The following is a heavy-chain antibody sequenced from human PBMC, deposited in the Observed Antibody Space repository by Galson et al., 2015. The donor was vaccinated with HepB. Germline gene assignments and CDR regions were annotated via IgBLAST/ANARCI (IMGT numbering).Heavy chain of an antibody. J-gene: IGHJ3*02. CDR3: AREGNSGSYSQGAFDI. CDR1: GFTFSSYD. CDR2: IGTAGDA. Sequence: SLRLSCAASGFTFSSYDMHWVRQPPGKGLEWASAIGTAGDAYYIVSVKDRFTISRENAKNSLYLQMNSLRAGDTAVYYCAREGNSGSYSQGAFDIWGQGTMVTVSS. D-gene: IGHD3-10*01. V-gene: IGHV3-13*01.